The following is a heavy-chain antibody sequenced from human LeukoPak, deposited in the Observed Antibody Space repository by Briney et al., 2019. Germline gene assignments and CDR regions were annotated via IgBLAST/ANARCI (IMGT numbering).Heavy chain of an antibody. V-gene: IGHV4-59*01. CDR1: GGSISSYY. CDR2: IYYSGST. J-gene: IGHJ4*02. Sequence: SETLSLTCTVSGGSISSYYWSWIRQPPGKGLEWIGYIYYSGSTNYNPSLKSRVTISVDTSKNQFSLKLSSVTAADTAVYYCARADDSSGYYFDYWGQGTLVTVSS. CDR3: ARADDSSGYYFDY. D-gene: IGHD3-22*01.